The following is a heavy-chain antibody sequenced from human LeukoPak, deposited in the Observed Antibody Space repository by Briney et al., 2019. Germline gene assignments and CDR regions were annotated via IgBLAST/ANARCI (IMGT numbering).Heavy chain of an antibody. CDR1: GFTFSSYG. CDR2: IWYDGSNK. J-gene: IGHJ4*02. Sequence: PGGSLRLSCAASGFTFSSYGMHWVRQAPGKGLEWVAVIWYDGSNKYYADSVKGRFTISGDNSKNTLYLQMNSLRAEDTAVYYCARDLLLYCGGDCSSDYWGQGTLVTVSS. D-gene: IGHD2-21*02. CDR3: ARDLLLYCGGDCSSDY. V-gene: IGHV3-33*08.